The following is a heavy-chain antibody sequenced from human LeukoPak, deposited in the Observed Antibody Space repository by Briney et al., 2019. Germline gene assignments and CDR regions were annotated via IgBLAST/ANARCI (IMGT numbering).Heavy chain of an antibody. CDR2: ISSSSSYI. Sequence: GSLRLSCAASGFTFSSYSMNWVRQAPGKGLEWVSSISSSSSYIYYADSVKGRFTISRDDAKNSLYLQMNSLRAEDTAVYYCARDDIVVVVAATPGSYYYYGMDVWGQGTTVTVSS. CDR1: GFTFSSYS. V-gene: IGHV3-21*01. CDR3: ARDDIVVVVAATPGSYYYYGMDV. D-gene: IGHD2-15*01. J-gene: IGHJ6*02.